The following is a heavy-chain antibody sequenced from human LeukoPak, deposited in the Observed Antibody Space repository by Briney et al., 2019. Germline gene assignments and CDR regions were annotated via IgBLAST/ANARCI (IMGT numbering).Heavy chain of an antibody. CDR3: ARLTSGSYFY. CDR1: GFTFSSYA. CDR2: ISGNGDTT. Sequence: GGSLRLSCAASGFTFSSYAMHWVRQAPGKGLEYVSAISGNGDTTYYANSVKGRFTISRDNSKDTLYLQMGSLRPEDMAVYYCARLTSGSYFYWGQGTLVTVYS. J-gene: IGHJ4*02. D-gene: IGHD1-26*01. V-gene: IGHV3-64*01.